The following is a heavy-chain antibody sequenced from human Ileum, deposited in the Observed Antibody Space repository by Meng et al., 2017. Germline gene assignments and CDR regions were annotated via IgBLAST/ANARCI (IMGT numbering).Heavy chain of an antibody. V-gene: IGHV4-61*08. CDR3: ARDHMGSLDY. D-gene: IGHD1-26*01. CDR2: AST. Sequence: VQLQDSGPGLVRPSDTLSLTCTVAGGSVSRAGYQWGWIRQPPGKGLEWIGYASTNYNPSLKSRVTISLDTSRNQFSLSLSSVTAADTAVYYCARDHMGSLDYWGQGILVTVSS. CDR1: GGSVSRAGYQ. J-gene: IGHJ4*02.